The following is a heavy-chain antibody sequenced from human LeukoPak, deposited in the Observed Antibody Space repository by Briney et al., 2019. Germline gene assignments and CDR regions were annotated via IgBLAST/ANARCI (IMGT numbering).Heavy chain of an antibody. CDR2: IYYSGST. J-gene: IGHJ4*02. CDR1: GGSISSYY. D-gene: IGHD1-14*01. Sequence: SETLSLTCTVSGGSISSYYWSWIRQPPGKGLEWIGYIYYSGSTNYNPSLKSRVTISVDTSKNQFSLKLSSVTAADTAVYYCARSTKRTMGTRIDYWGQGTLVTVSS. V-gene: IGHV4-59*01. CDR3: ARSTKRTMGTRIDY.